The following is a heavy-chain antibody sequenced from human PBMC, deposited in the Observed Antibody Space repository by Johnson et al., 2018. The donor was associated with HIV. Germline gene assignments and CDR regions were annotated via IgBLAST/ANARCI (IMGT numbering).Heavy chain of an antibody. CDR1: GFTFSGYG. D-gene: IGHD5-12*01. CDR3: AKDFLVALPSEHDAFDV. V-gene: IGHV3-30*18. J-gene: IGHJ3*01. Sequence: QVQLVESGGGVVQPGRSLRLSCAASGFTFSGYGMHWVRQAPGKGLAWVAVISHDGSNKYYADSVKGRFTISRDNPEHTLNLQMTSLRVEDTAVYYCAKDFLVALPSEHDAFDVWGQGTMVTVSS. CDR2: ISHDGSNK.